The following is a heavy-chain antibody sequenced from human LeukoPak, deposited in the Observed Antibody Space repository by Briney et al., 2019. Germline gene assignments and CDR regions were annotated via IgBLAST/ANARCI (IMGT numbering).Heavy chain of an antibody. CDR2: IYYSGST. Sequence: SETLSLTCTVSGGSISSSSYYWGWIRQPPGKGLEWIGSIYYSGSTYYNPSLKSRVTISVDTSKNQFSLKLSSVTAADTAVYYCARRDSYYYDSSGYYWPFDIWGQGTMVTVSS. J-gene: IGHJ3*02. V-gene: IGHV4-39*07. CDR1: GGSISSSSYY. CDR3: ARRDSYYYDSSGYYWPFDI. D-gene: IGHD3-22*01.